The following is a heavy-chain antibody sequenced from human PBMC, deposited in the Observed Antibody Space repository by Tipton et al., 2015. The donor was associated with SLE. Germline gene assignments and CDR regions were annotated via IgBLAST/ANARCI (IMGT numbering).Heavy chain of an antibody. J-gene: IGHJ3*02. V-gene: IGHV4-39*01. CDR3: AIVYLRWVDGFDI. CDR2: IYYSGST. D-gene: IGHD2-21*01. Sequence: TLSLTCTVSGGSISSSSYYWGWIRQPPGKGLEWIGSIYYSGSTYYNPSLKSRVTISVDTSKNQFSLKLSSVTAADTAVYYCAIVYLRWVDGFDIWGQGTMVTVSS. CDR1: GGSISSSSYY.